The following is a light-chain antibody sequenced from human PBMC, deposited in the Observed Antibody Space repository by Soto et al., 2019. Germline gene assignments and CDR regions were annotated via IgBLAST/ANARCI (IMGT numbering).Light chain of an antibody. CDR2: WAS. V-gene: IGKV4-1*01. CDR1: QSVLYSSNNKNY. CDR3: QQYYSNPPT. J-gene: IGKJ4*01. Sequence: DIVMTQSPDSLAVSLGERATINCKSSQSVLYSSNNKNYLAWYQQKPGQPPKLLIYWASTRDSGVPDRFSGSGSGTDFPLTISSPQAEYVAVYYCQQYYSNPPTFGGGTKVEIK.